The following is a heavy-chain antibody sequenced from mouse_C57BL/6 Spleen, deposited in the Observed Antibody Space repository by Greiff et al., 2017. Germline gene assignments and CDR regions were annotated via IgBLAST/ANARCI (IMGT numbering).Heavy chain of an antibody. CDR3: ARDGTGPSGAY. CDR1: GFTFSSYA. CDR2: ISDGGSYT. V-gene: IGHV5-4*01. Sequence: EVQVVESGGGLVKPGGSLKLSCAASGFTFSSYAMSWVRQTPEKRLEWVATISDGGSYTYYPDNVKGRFTISRDNAKNNLYLQMSHLKSEDTAMYYCARDGTGPSGAYWGQGTLVTVSA. J-gene: IGHJ3*01.